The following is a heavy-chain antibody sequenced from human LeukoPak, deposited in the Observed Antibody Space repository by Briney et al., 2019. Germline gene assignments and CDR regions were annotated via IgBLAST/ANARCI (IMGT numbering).Heavy chain of an antibody. CDR3: AKDGSSGWYLDY. Sequence: GGSLRLSCAASGFTFSSYGMHWVRQAPGKGLEWVAVISYDGSNKYYADSVKGRFTISRGNSKNTLYLQMNSLRAEDTAVYYCAKDGSSGWYLDYWGQGTLVTVSS. CDR2: ISYDGSNK. J-gene: IGHJ4*02. V-gene: IGHV3-30*18. CDR1: GFTFSSYG. D-gene: IGHD6-19*01.